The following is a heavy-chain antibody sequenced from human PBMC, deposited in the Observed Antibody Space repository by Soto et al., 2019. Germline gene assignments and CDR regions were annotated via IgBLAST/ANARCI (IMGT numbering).Heavy chain of an antibody. CDR1: GGSIRSYY. CDR3: ARVYGDYLDY. D-gene: IGHD4-17*01. CDR2: IYYSGST. Sequence: SETLSLTCPFSGGSIRSYYWSWIRQPPGKGLEWIGYIYYSGSTNYNPSLKSRVTISVDTSKNQFSLKLSSVTAADTAVYYCARVYGDYLDYWGQGTLVTVSS. V-gene: IGHV4-59*01. J-gene: IGHJ4*02.